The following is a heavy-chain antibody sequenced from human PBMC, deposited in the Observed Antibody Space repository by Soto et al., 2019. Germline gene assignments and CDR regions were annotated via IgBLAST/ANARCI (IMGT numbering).Heavy chain of an antibody. J-gene: IGHJ4*02. V-gene: IGHV4-4*07. D-gene: IGHD2-2*01. CDR1: GGSIISYY. CDR2: IYTSGST. CDR3: ARACSSNSCYDVFDY. Sequence: SETLSLTCTVSGGSIISYYCICIRQPSGKGLEWIGRIYTSGSTNYNPSLKSRVTMSVDTSKNQFSLKLSSVTAADTAVYYCARACSSNSCYDVFDYWGQGTLVTVSS.